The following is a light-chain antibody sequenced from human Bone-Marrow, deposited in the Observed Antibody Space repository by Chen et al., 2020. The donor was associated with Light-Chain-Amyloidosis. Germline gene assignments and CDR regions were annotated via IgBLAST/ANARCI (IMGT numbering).Light chain of an antibody. CDR1: QGINND. Sequence: DTQMTQSPSSLSAFVGDRVTITCRASQGINNDLAWYQQKPGKVPKLLIYGASTLQSGVPSRFSGSGSGTDFTLTSSSLQPEDVATYYCQKYNLAPWTFGQGTKVEIK. V-gene: IGKV1-27*01. J-gene: IGKJ1*01. CDR3: QKYNLAPWT. CDR2: GAS.